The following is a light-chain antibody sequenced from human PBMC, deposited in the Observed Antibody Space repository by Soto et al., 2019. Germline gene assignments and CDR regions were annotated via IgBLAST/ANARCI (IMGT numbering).Light chain of an antibody. J-gene: IGLJ1*01. CDR2: DVN. CDR3: SSYTSSSTLV. Sequence: QSALTQPASVSGSPGQSISVSCTGTSSDVGGYNYVSWYQQHPGKAPKLMIYDVNNRPSGVSDRFSGSKSGNTASLTISGLQAEDEADYYCSSYTSSSTLVFGTGTKGPS. V-gene: IGLV2-14*01. CDR1: SSDVGGYNY.